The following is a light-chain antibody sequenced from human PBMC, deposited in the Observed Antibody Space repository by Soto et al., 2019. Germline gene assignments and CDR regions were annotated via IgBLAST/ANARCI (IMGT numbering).Light chain of an antibody. CDR2: DAS. CDR3: QQRSNWPIT. CDR1: QSVSSY. V-gene: IGKV3-11*01. J-gene: IGKJ3*01. Sequence: EIVLTQSPATLSLSPGERATLSCWASQSVSSYLAWYQQKPGQAPRLLIYDASNRATAIPARFSGSGSGTDFTLTISSLEPEDFAVYYCQQRSNWPITFGPGAKVEIK.